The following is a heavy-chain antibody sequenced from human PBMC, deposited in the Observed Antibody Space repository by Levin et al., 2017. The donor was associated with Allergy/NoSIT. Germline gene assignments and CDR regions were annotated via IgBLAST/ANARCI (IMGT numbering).Heavy chain of an antibody. CDR2: ISRGSDHK. D-gene: IGHD1-1*01. Sequence: ASVKVSCAASGFSFSTYTMQWVRQAPGKGLEWVSAISRGSDHKFYADSVQDRFVISRDNANNLLYLQIYNLRVEDTATYYCTRDNWNPDYWGQGTLVTVSS. CDR1: GFSFSTYT. V-gene: IGHV3-21*01. J-gene: IGHJ4*02. CDR3: TRDNWNPDY.